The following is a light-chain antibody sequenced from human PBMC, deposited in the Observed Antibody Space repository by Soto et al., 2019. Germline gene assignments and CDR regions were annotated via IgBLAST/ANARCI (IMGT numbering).Light chain of an antibody. CDR2: AAS. Sequence: AIRMTQSPSSFSASTGGRVTITCRASQGISSYLAWYQQKPGKAPKLLIYAASTLQSGVPSRFSGSGSGTVFTFPFSCLQLKIFPIYYCKNYYIYPTFGKGPRV. CDR1: QGISSY. V-gene: IGKV1-8*01. CDR3: KNYYIYPT. J-gene: IGKJ4*01.